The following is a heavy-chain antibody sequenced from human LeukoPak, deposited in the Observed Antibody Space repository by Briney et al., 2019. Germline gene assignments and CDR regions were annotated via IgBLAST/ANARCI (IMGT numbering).Heavy chain of an antibody. CDR3: ARSDSSGFDY. Sequence: SETLSLTCTVSGGSISSYYWSWIRQPPGKGLEWIGYIYYSGSTNYNPSLKSRVTISVDTSKNQFSLKLSSVTAADTAVHYCARSDSSGFDYWGQGTLVTVSS. CDR2: IYYSGST. V-gene: IGHV4-59*01. CDR1: GGSISSYY. J-gene: IGHJ4*02. D-gene: IGHD6-19*01.